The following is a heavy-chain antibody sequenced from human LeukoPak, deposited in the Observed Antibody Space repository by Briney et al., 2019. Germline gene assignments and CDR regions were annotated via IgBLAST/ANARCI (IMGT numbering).Heavy chain of an antibody. CDR3: AKKAQYNGNYPLDY. CDR1: GFTFSSSA. V-gene: IGHV3-23*01. J-gene: IGHJ4*02. CDR2: TSDRGDYT. Sequence: QSGGSLRLSCAASGFTFSSSAMSWVRQAPGKGLEWVSGTSDRGDYTYYADSVKGRFTISRDNSKNTLYLQMNSLRAEDTALYFCAKKAQYNGNYPLDYWGQGTLVTVSS. D-gene: IGHD1-26*01.